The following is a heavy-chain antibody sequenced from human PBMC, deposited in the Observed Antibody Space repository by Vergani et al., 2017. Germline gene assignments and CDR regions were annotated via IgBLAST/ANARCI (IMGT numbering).Heavy chain of an antibody. D-gene: IGHD6-19*01. V-gene: IGHV3-30*18. Sequence: QVQLVESGGGVVQPGRSLRLSCAASGFTFSSYGMHWVRQAPGKGLEWVAVISYDGSNKYYADSVKGRFTISSDNSKNTLYLQMNSLRAEDTAVYYCAKEGSGWYGWYFDLWGRGTLVTVSS. CDR3: AKEGSGWYGWYFDL. J-gene: IGHJ2*01. CDR2: ISYDGSNK. CDR1: GFTFSSYG.